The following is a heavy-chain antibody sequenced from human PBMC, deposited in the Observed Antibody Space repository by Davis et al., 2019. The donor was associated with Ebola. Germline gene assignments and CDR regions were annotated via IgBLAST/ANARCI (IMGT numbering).Heavy chain of an antibody. J-gene: IGHJ5*02. D-gene: IGHD1-26*01. CDR2: IYYTGRV. V-gene: IGHV4-59*01. CDR3: ARGGQGVGAGRWLDP. CDR1: GDSLSGFY. Sequence: MPSETLSLTCSVSGDSLSGFYWTWIRQTSGKGLEWIGYIYYTGRVEYNPPLQSRVTISIDTSESRFSLKLTSVTPADTAVYYCARGGQGVGAGRWLDPWGQGNLVIVSS.